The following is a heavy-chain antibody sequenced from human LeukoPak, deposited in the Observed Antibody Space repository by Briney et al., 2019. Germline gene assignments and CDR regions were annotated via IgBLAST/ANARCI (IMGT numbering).Heavy chain of an antibody. D-gene: IGHD3-22*01. Sequence: GGSLRLSCAASGFTFSSYGMHWVRQAPGKGLEWVANIKQDGSEKYYVDSVKGRFTISRDNAKNSLYLQMNSLRAEDTAVYYCARVVVIRYYFDYWGQGTLVTVSS. CDR2: IKQDGSEK. CDR1: GFTFSSYG. V-gene: IGHV3-7*04. CDR3: ARVVVIRYYFDY. J-gene: IGHJ4*02.